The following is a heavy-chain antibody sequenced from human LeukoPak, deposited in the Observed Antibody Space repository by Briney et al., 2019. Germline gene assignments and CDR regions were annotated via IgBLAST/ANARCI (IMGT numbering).Heavy chain of an antibody. Sequence: GGSLRLSCAASGFTFSSYAMHWVRQAPGKGLEWVAVISYDGSYKYYADSVKGRFTISRDNSKNTLYLQMNSLKAEDTAVYYCARGRYTRRVSPIAVAGTSTVTTFDYWGQGTLVTVSS. J-gene: IGHJ4*02. V-gene: IGHV3-30*04. CDR3: ARGRYTRRVSPIAVAGTSTVTTFDY. CDR1: GFTFSSYA. D-gene: IGHD6-19*01. CDR2: ISYDGSYK.